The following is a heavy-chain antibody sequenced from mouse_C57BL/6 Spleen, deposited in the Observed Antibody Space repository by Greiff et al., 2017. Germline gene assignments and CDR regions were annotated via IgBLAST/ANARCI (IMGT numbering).Heavy chain of an antibody. CDR2: ISYDGSN. V-gene: IGHV3-6*01. CDR1: GYSITSGYY. D-gene: IGHD2-4*01. CDR3: ARGGDYDDYAMDY. Sequence: EVKLVESGPGLVKPSQSLSLTCSVTGYSITSGYYWNWIRQFPGNKLEWMGYISYDGSNNYNPSLKNRISITRDTSKNQFFLKLNSVTTEDTATYYCARGGDYDDYAMDYWGQGTSVTVSS. J-gene: IGHJ4*01.